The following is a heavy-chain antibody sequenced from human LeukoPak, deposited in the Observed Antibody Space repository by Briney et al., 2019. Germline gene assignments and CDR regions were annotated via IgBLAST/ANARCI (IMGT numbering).Heavy chain of an antibody. V-gene: IGHV4-34*01. CDR1: GASISNYY. D-gene: IGHD6-19*01. J-gene: IGHJ6*03. CDR3: ARYGRWLAYYYYYYVDV. CDR2: INHSGST. Sequence: SETLSLTCTVSGASISNYYWSWIRQPPGKGLEWVGEINHSGSTNYNPSLKSRVTISVGTSKNQFSLKLSSVTAADTAVYYCARYGRWLAYYYYYYVDVWGKGTTVTVSS.